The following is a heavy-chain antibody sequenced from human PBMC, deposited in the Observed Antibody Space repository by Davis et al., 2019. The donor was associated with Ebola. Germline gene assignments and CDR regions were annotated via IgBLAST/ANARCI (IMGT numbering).Heavy chain of an antibody. CDR2: IYYSGST. J-gene: IGHJ3*02. V-gene: IGHV4-31*11. CDR3: ARDTMVRGGAFDI. CDR1: GGSISSGGYS. D-gene: IGHD3-10*01. Sequence: PSETLSLTCAVSGGSISSGGYSWSWIRQHPGKGLEWIGYIYYSGSTYYNPSLKSRVTISVDTSKNQFSLKLSSVTAADTAVYYCARDTMVRGGAFDIWGQGTMVTVSS.